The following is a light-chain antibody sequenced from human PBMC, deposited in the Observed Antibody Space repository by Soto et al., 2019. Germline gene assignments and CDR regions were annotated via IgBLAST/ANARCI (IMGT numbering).Light chain of an antibody. Sequence: EIVLTQSPGTLSLSPGEGATLSCRVSQSIRSNLAWYQQRPGQAPRLLMYGASTRADGIPARFTGSGSGTESTLTISSLQSEDFAVYYCQQYHIWPPWTSGQGTKVDIK. CDR3: QQYHIWPPWT. CDR2: GAS. CDR1: QSIRSN. V-gene: IGKV3-15*01. J-gene: IGKJ1*01.